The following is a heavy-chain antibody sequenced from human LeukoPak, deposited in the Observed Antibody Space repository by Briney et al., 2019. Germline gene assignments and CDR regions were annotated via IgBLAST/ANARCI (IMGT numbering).Heavy chain of an antibody. CDR2: IWYDGSNK. Sequence: TGGSLRLSCAASGFTFSSYGMHWVRQAPGKGLEWVAVIWYDGSNKYYADSVKGRFTISRDNSKNTLYLQMNSLRAEDTAVYYCARENRRGSCYFCSEARHFDYWGQGTLVTVSS. CDR1: GFTFSSYG. CDR3: ARENRRGSCYFCSEARHFDY. V-gene: IGHV3-33*08. J-gene: IGHJ4*02. D-gene: IGHD2-2*01.